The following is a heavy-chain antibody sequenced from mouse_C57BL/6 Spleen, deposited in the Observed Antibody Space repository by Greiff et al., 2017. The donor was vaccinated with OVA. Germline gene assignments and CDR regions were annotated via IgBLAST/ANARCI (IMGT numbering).Heavy chain of an antibody. CDR3: ARADYGSSYLDY. Sequence: ESGPGLVKPSQSLSLTCSVTGYSITSGYYWNWIRQFPGNKLEWMGYISYDGSNNYNPSLKNRISITRDTSKNQFFLKLNSVTTEDTATYYCARADYGSSYLDYWGQGTTLTVSS. CDR2: ISYDGSN. CDR1: GYSITSGYY. D-gene: IGHD1-1*01. V-gene: IGHV3-6*01. J-gene: IGHJ2*01.